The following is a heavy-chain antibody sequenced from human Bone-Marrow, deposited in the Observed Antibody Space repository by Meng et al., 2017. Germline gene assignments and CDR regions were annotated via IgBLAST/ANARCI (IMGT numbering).Heavy chain of an antibody. CDR3: ARNDYYGSGSYLEWFDP. CDR1: GFTVSSHY. Sequence: VQLWGIGVDLLQAGGALGLSGAASGFTVSSHYMSWVRQAPGKGLEWVANIKQDGSEKYYVDSVKGRFTISRDNAKNSLYLQMNSLRAEDTAVYYCARNDYYGSGSYLEWFDPWGQGTLVTVSS. CDR2: IKQDGSEK. V-gene: IGHV3-7*01. J-gene: IGHJ5*02. D-gene: IGHD3-10*01.